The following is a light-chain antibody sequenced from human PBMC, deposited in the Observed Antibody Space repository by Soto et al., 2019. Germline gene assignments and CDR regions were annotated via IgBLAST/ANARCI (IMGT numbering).Light chain of an antibody. V-gene: IGLV2-14*01. J-gene: IGLJ1*01. CDR2: DVS. CDR1: SSDVGRYNY. CDR3: NSYTSSSTYV. Sequence: QSSLTQPASVSGSPGQSITISCHGTSSDVGRYNYVSWYQQHPGKAPKLIIYDVSNRPSGVSNRFSGSKSGNTASLTISGLQAEDEADYYCNSYTSSSTYVFGTGTKVTVL.